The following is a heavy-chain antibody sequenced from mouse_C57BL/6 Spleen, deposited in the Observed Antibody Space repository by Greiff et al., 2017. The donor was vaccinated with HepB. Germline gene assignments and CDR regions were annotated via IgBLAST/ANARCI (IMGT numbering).Heavy chain of an antibody. Sequence: EVQLQQSGAELVRPGASVKLSCTASGFNIKDDYMHWVKQRPEQGLEWIGWIDPENGDTEYASKFQGKATITADTSSNTAYRQLSSLTSEDTAVYYCTTMATTGFAYWGQGTLVTVSA. J-gene: IGHJ3*01. CDR2: IDPENGDT. D-gene: IGHD2-12*01. V-gene: IGHV14-4*01. CDR3: TTMATTGFAY. CDR1: GFNIKDDY.